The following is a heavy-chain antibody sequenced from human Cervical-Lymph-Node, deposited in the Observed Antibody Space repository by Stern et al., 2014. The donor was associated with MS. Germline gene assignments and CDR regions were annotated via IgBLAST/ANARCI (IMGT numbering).Heavy chain of an antibody. Sequence: QMQLVQSGAEVKKPGSSVKVSCKASGGTFTSYAISWVRQAPGQGLEWMGGIIPIFGTANYAQNVQGRVTITADESTSTAYMELSSLRSEDTAVYYCARALTYYYDSSGYSLSGYWGQGTLVTVSS. D-gene: IGHD3-22*01. CDR2: IIPIFGTA. J-gene: IGHJ4*02. CDR1: GGTFTSYA. CDR3: ARALTYYYDSSGYSLSGY. V-gene: IGHV1-69*01.